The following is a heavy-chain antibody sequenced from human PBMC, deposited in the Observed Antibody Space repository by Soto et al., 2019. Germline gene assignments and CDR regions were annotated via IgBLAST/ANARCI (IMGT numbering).Heavy chain of an antibody. D-gene: IGHD3-3*01. J-gene: IGHJ6*03. CDR1: GGSISSYY. Sequence: SETLSLTCTVSGGSISSYYWSWIRQPPGKGLEWIGYIYYSGSTNYNPSLKSRVTISVDTSKNQFSLKLSSVTAADTAVYYCARSLRFLEWLSHDYYMDVWGKGTTVTAP. CDR3: ARSLRFLEWLSHDYYMDV. CDR2: IYYSGST. V-gene: IGHV4-59*01.